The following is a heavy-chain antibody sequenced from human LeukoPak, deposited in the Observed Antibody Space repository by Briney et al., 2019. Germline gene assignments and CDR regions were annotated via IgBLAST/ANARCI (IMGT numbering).Heavy chain of an antibody. Sequence: GGSLRLSCAASGFTFSSYGMHWARQAPGKGLEWVAVISYDGSNKYYADSVKGRFTISRDNSKNTLYLQMNSLRAEDTAVYYCAKGIVVITPLFDYWGQGTLVTVSS. J-gene: IGHJ4*02. CDR2: ISYDGSNK. CDR3: AKGIVVITPLFDY. D-gene: IGHD3-22*01. CDR1: GFTFSSYG. V-gene: IGHV3-30*18.